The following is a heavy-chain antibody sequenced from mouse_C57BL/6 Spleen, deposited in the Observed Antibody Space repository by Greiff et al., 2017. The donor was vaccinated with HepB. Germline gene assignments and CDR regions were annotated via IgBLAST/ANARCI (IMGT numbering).Heavy chain of an antibody. V-gene: IGHV1-61*01. J-gene: IGHJ4*01. CDR3: ARSDHAMDY. CDR1: GYTFTSYW. CDR2: IYPSDSET. Sequence: QVQLQQPGAELVRPGSSVKLSCKASGYTFTSYWMDWEKQRPGQGLEWIGNIYPSDSETHYNQKFKDKATLTVDKSSSTAYMQLSSLTSEDSAVYYCARSDHAMDYWGQGTSVTVSS.